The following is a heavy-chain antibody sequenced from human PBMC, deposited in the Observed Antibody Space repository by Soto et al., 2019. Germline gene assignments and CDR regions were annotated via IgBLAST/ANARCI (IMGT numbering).Heavy chain of an antibody. Sequence: QVQLVESGGGVVQPGRSLRLSCAASGFTLSSYGIHWVRQAPRKGLEWVAITWYDGSNKQYADSVKGRFTISRDNPKKTVYLQMNSLRGEDTAVYYCARELYYDSSGYSYYYYGMDVWGQGTTVTVSS. V-gene: IGHV3-33*01. CDR1: GFTLSSYG. CDR3: ARELYYDSSGYSYYYYGMDV. D-gene: IGHD3-22*01. J-gene: IGHJ6*02. CDR2: TWYDGSNK.